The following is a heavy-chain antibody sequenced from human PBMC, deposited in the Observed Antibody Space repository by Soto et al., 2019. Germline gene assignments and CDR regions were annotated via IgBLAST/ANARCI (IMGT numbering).Heavy chain of an antibody. Sequence: QVQLVESGGGVVQPGRSLRLSCAASGFTFSSYAMHWVRQAPGKGLEWVAVISYDGSNKYYADSVKGRFTISRDNSKNTLYLQMNSLRAEDTAVYYCARGSGVITFGGVQYYFDYWGQGTLVTVSS. CDR2: ISYDGSNK. D-gene: IGHD3-16*01. V-gene: IGHV3-30-3*01. J-gene: IGHJ4*02. CDR1: GFTFSSYA. CDR3: ARGSGVITFGGVQYYFDY.